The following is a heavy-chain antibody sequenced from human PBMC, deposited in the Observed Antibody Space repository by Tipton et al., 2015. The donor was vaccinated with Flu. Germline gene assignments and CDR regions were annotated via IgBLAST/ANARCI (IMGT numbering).Heavy chain of an antibody. D-gene: IGHD5-12*01. CDR2: IYYSGST. CDR3: ARHRYYSGYDS. J-gene: IGHJ5*02. Sequence: LRLSCTVSGGSISSYYWSWIRQPPGKGLEWIGYIYYSGSTNYNPSLKSRVTISVDTSKNQFSLKLSSVTAADTAVYYCARHRYYSGYDSWGQGTLVTVSS. CDR1: GGSISSYY. V-gene: IGHV4-59*08.